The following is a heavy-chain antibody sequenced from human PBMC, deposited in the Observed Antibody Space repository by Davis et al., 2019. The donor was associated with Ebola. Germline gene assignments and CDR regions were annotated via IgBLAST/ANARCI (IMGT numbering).Heavy chain of an antibody. Sequence: GGSLRLSCSASGFTFSSYAMHWVRQAPGKGLEYVSAISSNGDSTYYADSVKDRFTISRDNSENTLYLQMSSLRAEDTAVYYCVKGQLVRGVRPDYGVDVWGQGTTVTVSS. CDR2: ISSNGDST. CDR1: GFTFSSYA. CDR3: VKGQLVRGVRPDYGVDV. V-gene: IGHV3-64D*06. J-gene: IGHJ6*02. D-gene: IGHD3-10*01.